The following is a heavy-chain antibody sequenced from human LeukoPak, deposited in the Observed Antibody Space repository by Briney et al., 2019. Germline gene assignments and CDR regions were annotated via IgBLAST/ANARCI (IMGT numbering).Heavy chain of an antibody. Sequence: GGSLRLSCAASGFTFSSYGMHWVRQAPGKGLEWVAVISYDGSNKYYADSVKGRFTISRDNSKNTLYLQMNSLRAEDTAVYYCAKRDDIAARYYYYGMDVWGQGTTVTVSS. D-gene: IGHD6-6*01. J-gene: IGHJ6*02. CDR3: AKRDDIAARYYYYGMDV. CDR1: GFTFSSYG. CDR2: ISYDGSNK. V-gene: IGHV3-30*18.